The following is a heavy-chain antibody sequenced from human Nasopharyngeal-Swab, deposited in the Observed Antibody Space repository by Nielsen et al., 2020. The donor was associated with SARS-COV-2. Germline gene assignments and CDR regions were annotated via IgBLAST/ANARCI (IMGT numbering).Heavy chain of an antibody. D-gene: IGHD3-10*01. CDR1: GGSISSSSYY. Sequence: SETLSLTCTVSGGSISSSSYYWGWIRQPPGKGLEWIGSIYYSGSTYYNPSLKSRVTISVDTSKNQFSLKLSSVTAVDTAVYYCARHPHMVRGVSGWFDPWGQGTLVTVSS. CDR2: IYYSGST. CDR3: ARHPHMVRGVSGWFDP. J-gene: IGHJ5*02. V-gene: IGHV4-39*01.